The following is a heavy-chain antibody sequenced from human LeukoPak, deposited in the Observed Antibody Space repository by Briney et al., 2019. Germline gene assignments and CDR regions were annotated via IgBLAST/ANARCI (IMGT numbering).Heavy chain of an antibody. V-gene: IGHV4-59*01. CDR3: ASWSSSWYLWY. CDR1: GGSISSYY. D-gene: IGHD6-13*01. Sequence: SETLSLTCTVSGGSISSYYWSWIRQPPGKGLEWIGYTYYSGSTNYNPSLKSRVTISVDTSKNQFSLKLSSVTAADTAVYYCASWSSSWYLWYWGQGTLVTVSS. J-gene: IGHJ4*02. CDR2: TYYSGST.